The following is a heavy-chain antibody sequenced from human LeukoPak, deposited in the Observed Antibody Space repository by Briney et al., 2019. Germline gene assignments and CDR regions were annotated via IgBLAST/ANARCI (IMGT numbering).Heavy chain of an antibody. J-gene: IGHJ5*02. Sequence: ASVKVSCKASGYIFTDYYIHWVRQAPGQGRGGVGWVNPHTGVTKFERKFQGRVTMTSDTSIGTVYMELERRTFDDTAVDYWARDPSRGAEIGLHPWGQGTLVTVSS. V-gene: IGHV1-2*02. CDR1: GYIFTDYY. CDR3: ARDPSRGAEIGLHP. CDR2: VNPHTGVT. D-gene: IGHD1-26*01.